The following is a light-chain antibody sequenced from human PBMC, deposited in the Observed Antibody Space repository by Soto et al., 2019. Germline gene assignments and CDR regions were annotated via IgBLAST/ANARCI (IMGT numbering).Light chain of an antibody. CDR2: GAS. CDR3: QQYNNWPLT. CDR1: QSVSSN. J-gene: IGKJ4*01. V-gene: IGKV3-15*01. Sequence: ETVMTQSPATLSVSPGERATLSCRASQSVSSNLAWYQQRPGQAPRLLIYGASTRADGIPARFSGSGSGTEFTLTISSLQSEDFAVYYCQQYNNWPLTFGGGTKVEIK.